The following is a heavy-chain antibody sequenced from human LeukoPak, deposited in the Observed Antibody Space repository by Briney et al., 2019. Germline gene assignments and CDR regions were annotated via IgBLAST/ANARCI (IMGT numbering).Heavy chain of an antibody. J-gene: IGHJ6*02. V-gene: IGHV3-21*01. Sequence: GGSLRLSCAASGFTFSSYSMNWVRQAPGKGLEGVSSISSSSSYIYYADSVKGRFTISRDSAKNSLYLQMNSLRAEDTAVYYCARDRYYDFWSGYYSYYYYYGMDVWGQGTTVTVSS. CDR3: ARDRYYDFWSGYYSYYYYYGMDV. CDR1: GFTFSSYS. D-gene: IGHD3-3*01. CDR2: ISSSSSYI.